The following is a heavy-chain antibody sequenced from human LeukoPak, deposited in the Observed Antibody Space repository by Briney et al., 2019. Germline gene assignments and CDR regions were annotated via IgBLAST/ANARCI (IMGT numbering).Heavy chain of an antibody. V-gene: IGHV3-48*03. Sequence: GSLRLSCAASGFTFSSYEMNWVRQAPGKGLEWISYISSSGNTIYFADSVKGRFTISRDNAKNSLYLQMNSLRAEDTALYYCARDLRIAVAGTAIENYFDYWGQGTLVTVSS. CDR3: ARDLRIAVAGTAIENYFDY. D-gene: IGHD6-19*01. CDR1: GFTFSSYE. CDR2: ISSSGNTI. J-gene: IGHJ4*02.